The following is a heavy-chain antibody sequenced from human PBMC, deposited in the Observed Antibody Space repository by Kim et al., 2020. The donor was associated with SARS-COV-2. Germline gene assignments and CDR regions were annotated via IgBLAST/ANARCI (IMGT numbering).Heavy chain of an antibody. D-gene: IGHD6-19*01. CDR3: AKDFGIAVPNLYDY. V-gene: IGHV3-9*01. CDR2: ISWNSGSK. Sequence: GGSLRLSCAASGFTFGDYAMHWVRQAPGKGLEWVSGISWNSGSKGYADSVKGRFTISRDNAKNSLYLQMNSLRAEDTALYYCAKDFGIAVPNLYDYWGQGTLVTVSS. CDR1: GFTFGDYA. J-gene: IGHJ4*02.